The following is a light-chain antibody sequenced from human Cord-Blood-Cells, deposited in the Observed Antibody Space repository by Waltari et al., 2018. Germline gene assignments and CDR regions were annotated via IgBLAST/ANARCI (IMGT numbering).Light chain of an antibody. Sequence: EIVLTQSPATLSLSPGERATLSCRASQSVSSYLAWYQQKPGQAPRLLIYDASNRATGIPARFSGSGSGTDFTHTISSLEPEDFAVHYCQQRSNWYTFGQGTKLEIK. J-gene: IGKJ2*01. CDR2: DAS. CDR1: QSVSSY. V-gene: IGKV3-11*01. CDR3: QQRSNWYT.